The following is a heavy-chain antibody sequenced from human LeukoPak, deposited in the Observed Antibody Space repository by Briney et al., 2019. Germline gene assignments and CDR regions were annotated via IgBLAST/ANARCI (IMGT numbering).Heavy chain of an antibody. Sequence: GGSLRLSCAASGFTFSSYGLHWVRQAPGKGLEWVALIWYDGRRQFYADSVKGRFTISRDDSRNTLFLQMNGLRAEDTAVYYCARLGSTWSSDYWGQGTLVTVSS. D-gene: IGHD6-13*01. CDR1: GFTFSSYG. J-gene: IGHJ4*02. CDR3: ARLGSTWSSDY. CDR2: IWYDGRRQ. V-gene: IGHV3-33*01.